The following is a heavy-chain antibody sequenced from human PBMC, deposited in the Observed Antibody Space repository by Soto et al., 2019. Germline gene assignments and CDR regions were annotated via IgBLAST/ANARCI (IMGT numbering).Heavy chain of an antibody. CDR1: GFTFSDHY. Sequence: EVQVVESGGGLVQPGGSLRLSCAASGFTFSDHYMDWVRQAPGKGLEWVGRTRKKANSYTTEYAASVKDRFTISRDDSKNSLYLQMNSLKTEDTAVYYCARGIDGPSGVNTPYNWFDPWGQGTLVTVSS. CDR2: TRKKANSYTT. J-gene: IGHJ5*02. D-gene: IGHD3-10*01. V-gene: IGHV3-72*01. CDR3: ARGIDGPSGVNTPYNWFDP.